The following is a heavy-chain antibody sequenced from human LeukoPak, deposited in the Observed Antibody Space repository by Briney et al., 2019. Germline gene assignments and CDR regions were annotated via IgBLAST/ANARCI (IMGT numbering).Heavy chain of an antibody. CDR1: GGSFSGHY. D-gene: IGHD3-22*01. CDR3: AREGFGDSSGTPNAFDI. V-gene: IGHV4-34*01. Sequence: SETLSLTCAVYGGSFSGHYWSWIRQPPGKGLEWIGEINHSGSTNYNPSLKSRVTTSVDTSKNQFSLRLSSLTAADTAVYYCAREGFGDSSGTPNAFDIWGQGTVVTVSS. J-gene: IGHJ3*02. CDR2: INHSGST.